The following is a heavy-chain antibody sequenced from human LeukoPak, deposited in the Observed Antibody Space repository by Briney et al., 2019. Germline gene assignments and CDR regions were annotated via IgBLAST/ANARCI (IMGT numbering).Heavy chain of an antibody. CDR1: GFIFGTYG. J-gene: IGHJ3*02. V-gene: IGHV3-7*01. Sequence: GGSLRLSCAASGFIFGTYGMSWVRRTPGKGLECVAQIKGDGSEKNYVDSVKGRFTISKDNAKNSLHLQMNSLRAEDTAVYYCVRDPGWGAYDIWGQGTMVTVSS. CDR2: IKGDGSEK. D-gene: IGHD1-26*01. CDR3: VRDPGWGAYDI.